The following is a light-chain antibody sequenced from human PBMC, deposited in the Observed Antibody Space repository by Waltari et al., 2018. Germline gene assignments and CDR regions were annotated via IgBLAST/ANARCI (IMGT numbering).Light chain of an antibody. CDR2: AAS. J-gene: IGKJ3*01. CDR1: QSVASTY. Sequence: EVVLTQSPGTLALSPGERATLSCRASQSVASTYLAWYQQKPGQAPRLLIYAASSRATGIPDRFSGSASGTDFTLTLNRLEPEDSAVYFCQQYGSSPLFTFGPGTKVDI. V-gene: IGKV3-20*01. CDR3: QQYGSSPLFT.